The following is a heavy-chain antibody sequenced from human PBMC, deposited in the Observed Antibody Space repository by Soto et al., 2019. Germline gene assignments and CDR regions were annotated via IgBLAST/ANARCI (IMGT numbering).Heavy chain of an antibody. Sequence: PGGSLRLSCAVSGFTFDDNAMHWVRQAPEKGLEWVSGINWKSDIGYADSVKGRFTISRDNAENSLYLQMNSLRAEDTALYYCAISKDRGGRSRFIYWGQGTPVTVSS. D-gene: IGHD3-16*01. V-gene: IGHV3-9*01. J-gene: IGHJ4*02. CDR1: GFTFDDNA. CDR2: INWKSDI. CDR3: AISKDRGGRSRFIY.